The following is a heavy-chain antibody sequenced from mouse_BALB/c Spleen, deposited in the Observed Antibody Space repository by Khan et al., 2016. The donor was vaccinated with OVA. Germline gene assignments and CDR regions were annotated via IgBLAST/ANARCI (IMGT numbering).Heavy chain of an antibody. D-gene: IGHD2-14*01. Sequence: QVQLQQSGAELARPGASVKMSCEASGYTFTNYTMHWVKQRPGQGLEWIGYINPDSDYTNYNQKFKDKATLTADKSSSTAYMQLSSLTSEDSAVCYCASYYGYPAWFAYWGQGTLVTVSA. CDR1: GYTFTNYT. V-gene: IGHV1-4*01. CDR2: INPDSDYT. CDR3: ASYYGYPAWFAY. J-gene: IGHJ3*01.